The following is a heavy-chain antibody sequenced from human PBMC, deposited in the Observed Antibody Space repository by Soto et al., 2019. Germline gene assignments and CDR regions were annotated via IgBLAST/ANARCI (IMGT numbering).Heavy chain of an antibody. CDR1: GFTFSGYA. V-gene: IGHV3-30*01. J-gene: IGHJ5*01. D-gene: IGHD3-3*01. CDR3: ARDGWHGGSGNWFDS. Sequence: QVQLMESGGGVVQPGRSLRLSCAVSGFTFSGYAMHWVRQAPGKGLEWVAVISSDESTKYYADSVKGRFSISRDNSKNRLYLRMNSLEAENTALQYCARDGWHGGSGNWFDSCGQGTMVTVSS. CDR2: ISSDESTK.